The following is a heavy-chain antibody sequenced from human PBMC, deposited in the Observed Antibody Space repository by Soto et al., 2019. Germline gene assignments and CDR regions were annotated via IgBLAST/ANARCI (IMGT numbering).Heavy chain of an antibody. V-gene: IGHV1-3*01. Sequence: ASVKISCKASGYTFTGYAMHWVRQAPGQRLEWMGWINAGNGNTKYSQKFQGRVTITRDTSASTVYMELSSLRSEDTALYYCARDVHGDYVLDYWGQGTLVTVSS. CDR1: GYTFTGYA. J-gene: IGHJ4*02. CDR3: ARDVHGDYVLDY. D-gene: IGHD4-17*01. CDR2: INAGNGNT.